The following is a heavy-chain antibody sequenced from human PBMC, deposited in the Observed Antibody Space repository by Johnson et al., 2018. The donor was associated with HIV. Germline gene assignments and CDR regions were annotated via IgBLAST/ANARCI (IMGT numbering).Heavy chain of an antibody. V-gene: IGHV3-66*01. CDR1: GFTVSNNY. CDR3: ARDPHIVVVTIIDTTMNAFDI. J-gene: IGHJ3*02. Sequence: VQLVESGGGVVRPGGSLRLSCAASGFTVSNNYMSWVRQAPGKGLEWVSVIYSGGTTDYSDSVKGSFTISRDNSKNTVYLQMNSLRVEDTAVYYCARDPHIVVVTIIDTTMNAFDIWGQGTMVTVSS. CDR2: IYSGGTT. D-gene: IGHD2-21*02.